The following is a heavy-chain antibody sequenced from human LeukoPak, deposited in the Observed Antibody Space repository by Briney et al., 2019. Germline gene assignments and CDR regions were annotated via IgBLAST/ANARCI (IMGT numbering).Heavy chain of an antibody. V-gene: IGHV4-39*07. CDR1: GGSISSSSYY. Sequence: SETLSLTCTVSGGSISSSSYYWGWIRQPPGKGLEWIGSIYYSGGTYYNPSLKSRVTISVDTSKNQFSLKLSSVTAADTAVYYCARGRPWGAARRGHAAFDIWGQGTMVTVSS. CDR3: ARGRPWGAARRGHAAFDI. D-gene: IGHD6-6*01. J-gene: IGHJ3*02. CDR2: IYYSGGT.